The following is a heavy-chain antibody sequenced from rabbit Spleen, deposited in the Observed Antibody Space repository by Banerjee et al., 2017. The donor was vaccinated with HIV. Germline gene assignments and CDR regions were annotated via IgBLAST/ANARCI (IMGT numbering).Heavy chain of an antibody. CDR2: IYAGSTGTI. CDR1: GFSFSSVHW. CDR3: ARNFDL. V-gene: IGHV1S40*01. J-gene: IGHJ4*01. Sequence: QSLEESGGDLVKPGASLTLTCTASGFSFSSVHWIYWVRQAPGKGLEWIGTIYAGSTGTIDYASWAKGRFTISKTSSTTVTLQMTSLTAADTATYFCARNFDLWGPGTPRHRL.